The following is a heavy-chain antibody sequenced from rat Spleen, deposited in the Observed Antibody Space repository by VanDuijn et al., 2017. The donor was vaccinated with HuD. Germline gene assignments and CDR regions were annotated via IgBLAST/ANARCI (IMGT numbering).Heavy chain of an antibody. CDR1: GVTFSNSA. CDR2: ISNTGGST. Sequence: EVLLVELGGGLVQPGRSLKLSCTASGVTFSNSAMTWVRQAPSKGLEWVAAISNTGGSTYYPDSVKDRFTVSRDNAKDTLYLQMDSLRSEDTATYYCARGGFFRFWGQGVMVTVSS. D-gene: IGHD1-6*01. CDR3: ARGGFFRF. V-gene: IGHV5S13*01. J-gene: IGHJ2*01.